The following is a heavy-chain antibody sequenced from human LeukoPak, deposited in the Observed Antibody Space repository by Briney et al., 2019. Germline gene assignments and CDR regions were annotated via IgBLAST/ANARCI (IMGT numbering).Heavy chain of an antibody. D-gene: IGHD2-2*01. V-gene: IGHV1-2*02. Sequence: ASVKVSCKASGYTFTGYYMHWVRQAPGQGLEWMGWIKPNSGGTNYAQKFQGRVTMTRDTSISTAYMELSRLRSDDTAVYYCARGRPHAVVVPAAFDPWGQGTLVTVSS. CDR1: GYTFTGYY. J-gene: IGHJ5*02. CDR2: IKPNSGGT. CDR3: ARGRPHAVVVPAAFDP.